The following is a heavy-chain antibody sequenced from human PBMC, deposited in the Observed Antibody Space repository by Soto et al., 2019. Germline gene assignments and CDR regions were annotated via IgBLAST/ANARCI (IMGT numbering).Heavy chain of an antibody. J-gene: IGHJ5*02. CDR3: ARGGGVINMVRLNWFDP. V-gene: IGHV1-46*01. D-gene: IGHD3-10*01. CDR1: GYPFTSYY. CDR2: INPSGGST. Sequence: XSVKVSCNASGYPFTSYYMHWVRQAPGQGLEWMGIINPSGGSTSYAQKFQGRVTMTRDTSTSTVYMELSSLRSEDTAVYYCARGGGVINMVRLNWFDPWGQGTLVTVSS.